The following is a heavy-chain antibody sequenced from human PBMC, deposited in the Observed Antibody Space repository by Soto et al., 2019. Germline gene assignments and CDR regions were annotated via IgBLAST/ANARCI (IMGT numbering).Heavy chain of an antibody. CDR3: TPDGNTPNWFDP. CDR2: ISKTGTTI. D-gene: IGHD2-2*02. J-gene: IGHJ5*02. V-gene: IGHV3-48*03. CDR1: GLTFRSHA. Sequence: EVQLVESGGKLIQPGGSLRLSCATSGLTFRSHAMNRVRQAPGKGLEWIAYISKTGTTIKYADSVRGRFTISRDQARGSLYLQMNSLRAQDTAVYYCTPDGNTPNWFDPWGQGTLVTVSS.